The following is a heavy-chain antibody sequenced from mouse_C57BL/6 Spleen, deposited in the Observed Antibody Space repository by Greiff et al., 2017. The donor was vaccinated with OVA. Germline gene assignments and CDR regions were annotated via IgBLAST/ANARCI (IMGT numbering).Heavy chain of an antibody. V-gene: IGHV1-82*01. Sequence: QVQLQQSGPELVKPGASVKISCKASGYAFSSSWMNWVKQRPGKGLEWIGRIYPGDGDTNYNGKFKGKATLTADKSSSTAYMQLSSLTSEDSAVYFCAREGADYSNHVTFADWGQGTLVTVSA. J-gene: IGHJ3*01. CDR3: AREGADYSNHVTFAD. CDR2: IYPGDGDT. CDR1: GYAFSSSW. D-gene: IGHD2-5*01.